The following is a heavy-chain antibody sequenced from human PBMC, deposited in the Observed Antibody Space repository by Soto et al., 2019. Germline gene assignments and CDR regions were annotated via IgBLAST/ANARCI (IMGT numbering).Heavy chain of an antibody. D-gene: IGHD2-8*01. CDR2: IGLGSSPK. CDR3: ENGCSNLVCYDVDY. CDR1: GFTFRNYA. J-gene: IGHJ4*02. Sequence: GGSLRLSCAASGFTFRNYAMNWVRQAPGKGLEWVSYIGLGSSPKYYADSVEGRFTISRDNAKNSLYLQMNSLRADDTAVYFCENGCSNLVCYDVDYWGRGTLVNVSS. V-gene: IGHV3-48*01.